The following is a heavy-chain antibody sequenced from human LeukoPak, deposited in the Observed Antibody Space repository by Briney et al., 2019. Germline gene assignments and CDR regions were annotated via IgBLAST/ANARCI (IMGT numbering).Heavy chain of an antibody. CDR1: GYTFTSYY. Sequence: ASVKVSCKASGYTFTSYYMHWVRQAPGQGLEWMGIINPSGGSTSYAQKFQGRVTMTRDTSTSTVYMEPSSLRSEDTAVYYCARSVLLWFGEFNYGMDVWGQGTTVTVSS. CDR3: ARSVLLWFGEFNYGMDV. V-gene: IGHV1-46*01. J-gene: IGHJ6*02. D-gene: IGHD3-10*01. CDR2: INPSGGST.